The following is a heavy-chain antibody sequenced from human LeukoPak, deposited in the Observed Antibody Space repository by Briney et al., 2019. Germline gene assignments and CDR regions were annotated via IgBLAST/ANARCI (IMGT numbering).Heavy chain of an antibody. D-gene: IGHD3-10*01. V-gene: IGHV4-39*01. J-gene: IGHJ4*02. Sequence: PSETLSLTCTVSGGSISSSRYYWGWIRQPPGKGLEWIGSIYYSGSTYYNPSLKSRVTISVDTSKNQFSLKLSSVTAADTAVYYCARHSSGSDCFDYWGQGTLVTVSS. CDR1: GGSISSSRYY. CDR2: IYYSGST. CDR3: ARHSSGSDCFDY.